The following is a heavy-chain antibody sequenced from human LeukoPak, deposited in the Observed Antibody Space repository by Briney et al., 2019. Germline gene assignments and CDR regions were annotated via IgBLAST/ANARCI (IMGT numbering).Heavy chain of an antibody. CDR1: GFTFSSYW. CDR2: IKQDGSEK. V-gene: IGHV3-7*01. CDR3: ARSDGGCFDY. J-gene: IGHJ4*02. Sequence: GGSLRLSCAASGFTFSSYWMSWVRQVPGKGLEWVANIKQDGSEKYYVDSVKGRFTISRDNANNSLYLQMNSLRVEDTAVYYCARSDGGCFDYWGQGTLVTVSS. D-gene: IGHD4-23*01.